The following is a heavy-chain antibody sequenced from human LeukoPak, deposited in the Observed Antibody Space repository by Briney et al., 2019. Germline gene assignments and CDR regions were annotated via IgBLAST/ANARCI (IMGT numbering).Heavy chain of an antibody. CDR3: ARLLRRGVGSHIDY. CDR2: IDPSDSYT. V-gene: IGHV5-10-1*01. CDR1: GYTFTRHW. D-gene: IGHD3-10*01. Sequence: GESLKISCKDSGYTFTRHWITWVRQMPGKGLEWMGRIDPSDSYTNFSPSFQGHVTISADKSINTAYLQWSSLKASDTAVYYCARLLRRGVGSHIDYWGQGTLVTVSS. J-gene: IGHJ4*02.